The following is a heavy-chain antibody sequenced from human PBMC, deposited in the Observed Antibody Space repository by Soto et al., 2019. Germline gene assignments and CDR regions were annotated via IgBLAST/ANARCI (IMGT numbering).Heavy chain of an antibody. CDR1: GFTFSSYA. V-gene: IGHV3-23*01. Sequence: PGGSLRLSCAASGFTFSSYAMIWVRQAPGKGLEWVSAISGSGGSTYYADSVKGRFTISRDNSKNTLYLQMNSLRAEDTAVYYCAKHRGVVVAATRSLLAPWGQGTLVTVSS. J-gene: IGHJ5*02. CDR3: AKHRGVVVAATRSLLAP. CDR2: ISGSGGST. D-gene: IGHD2-15*01.